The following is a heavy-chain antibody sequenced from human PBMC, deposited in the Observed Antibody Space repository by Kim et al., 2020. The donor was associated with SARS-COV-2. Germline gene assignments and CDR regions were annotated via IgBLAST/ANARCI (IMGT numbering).Heavy chain of an antibody. V-gene: IGHV3-23*03. CDR3: AKGGYYDFWSGQTNDAFDI. D-gene: IGHD3-3*01. Sequence: GGSLRLSCAASGFTFSSYAMNWVRQAPGRGLEWVSLIYSGSSSTYYADSVKGRFTISRDNSKNTLYLQMNSLRAEDTAVYYCAKGGYYDFWSGQTNDAFDIWGQGTVVTVSS. CDR2: IYSGSSST. CDR1: GFTFSSYA. J-gene: IGHJ3*02.